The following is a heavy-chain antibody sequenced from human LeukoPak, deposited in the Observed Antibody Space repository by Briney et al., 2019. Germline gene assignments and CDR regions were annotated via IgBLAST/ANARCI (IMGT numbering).Heavy chain of an antibody. CDR1: GFTFSSYG. Sequence: PGGSLRLSCAASGFTFSSYGMSWVRQAPGKGLEWVSAISGSGGSTYYADSVKGRSTISRDNSKNTLYLQMNSLRAEDTAVYYCAKEHYDSSGYYDYWGQGTLVTVSS. D-gene: IGHD3-22*01. CDR3: AKEHYDSSGYYDY. CDR2: ISGSGGST. V-gene: IGHV3-23*01. J-gene: IGHJ4*02.